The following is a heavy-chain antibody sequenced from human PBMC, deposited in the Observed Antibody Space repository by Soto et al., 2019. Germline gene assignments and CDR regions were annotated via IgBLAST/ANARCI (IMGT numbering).Heavy chain of an antibody. CDR3: ATKGDEERFLEWLLPQKYYYYMDV. J-gene: IGHJ6*03. D-gene: IGHD3-3*01. CDR1: GFTFSSYW. V-gene: IGHV3-74*01. Sequence: GGSLRLSCAASGFTFSSYWMHWVRQAPGKGLVWVSRINSDGSSTSYADSVKGRFTISRDNAKNTLYLQMNSLRAEDTAVYYCATKGDEERFLEWLLPQKYYYYMDVWGKGTTVTVSS. CDR2: INSDGSST.